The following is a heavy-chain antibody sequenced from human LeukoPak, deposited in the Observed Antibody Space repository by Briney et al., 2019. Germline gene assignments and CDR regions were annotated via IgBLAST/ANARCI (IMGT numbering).Heavy chain of an antibody. CDR1: CGSISSGCYS. CDR2: IYHSGST. V-gene: IGHV4-30-2*01. Sequence: KPSQTLSLTCAVSCGSISSGCYSWSWIQQPPGNGLEWFGYIYHSGSTYYTPTLNTRVTISLDRSKNQCSLELSSVNAADTAVYYCAKGDEGFDYWGQGTLVTVSS. J-gene: IGHJ4*02. CDR3: AKGDEGFDY.